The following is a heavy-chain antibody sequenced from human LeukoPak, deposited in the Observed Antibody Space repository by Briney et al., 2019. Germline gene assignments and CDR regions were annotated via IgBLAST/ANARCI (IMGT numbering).Heavy chain of an antibody. CDR2: IYTSGST. D-gene: IGHD6-13*01. V-gene: IGHV4-4*07. CDR1: GGSLSSYY. Sequence: SETLSLTCTVSGGSLSSYYWSWIRQPAGKGLECIGRIYTSGSTNYNPSLKSRVTMSVDTSKDQFSLKLSSVAAAHTAVYYCARSGSSWYWDGEDYWGQGTLVTVSS. CDR3: ARSGSSWYWDGEDY. J-gene: IGHJ4*02.